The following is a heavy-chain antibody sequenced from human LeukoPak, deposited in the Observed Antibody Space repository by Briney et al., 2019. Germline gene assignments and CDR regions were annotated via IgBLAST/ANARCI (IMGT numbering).Heavy chain of an antibody. CDR2: ISYDGSNK. CDR3: ARDYAYCGGDCYYYYYYGMDV. Sequence: GRSLRLSCAASGFTFSSYGMHWVRQAPGKGLEWVAVISYDGSNKYYADSVKGRFTISRDNSKNTLYLQMNSLRAEDTAVYYCARDYAYCGGDCYYYYYYGMDVWGQGTTVTVSS. CDR1: GFTFSSYG. J-gene: IGHJ6*02. V-gene: IGHV3-30*03. D-gene: IGHD2-21*02.